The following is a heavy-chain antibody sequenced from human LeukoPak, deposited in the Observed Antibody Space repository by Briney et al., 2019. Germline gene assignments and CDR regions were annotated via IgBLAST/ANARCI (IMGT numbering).Heavy chain of an antibody. Sequence: SETLSLTCTVSGYSISSGYYWGWIRQPPGKGLEWIGSIYHSGSTYYNPPLKSRVTISVDTSKNQFSLKLSSVTAADTAVYYCARTKVVVVAATLREKYNWFDPWGQGTLVTVSS. V-gene: IGHV4-38-2*02. CDR1: GYSISSGYY. CDR2: IYHSGST. D-gene: IGHD2-15*01. J-gene: IGHJ5*02. CDR3: ARTKVVVVAATLREKYNWFDP.